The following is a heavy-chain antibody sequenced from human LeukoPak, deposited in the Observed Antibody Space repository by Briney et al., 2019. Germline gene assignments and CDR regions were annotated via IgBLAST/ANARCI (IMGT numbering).Heavy chain of an antibody. D-gene: IGHD5-24*01. CDR2: ISGSGGGT. CDR3: ARGDGYNSYYFDY. J-gene: IGHJ4*02. Sequence: RSGGSLRLSCAASGFTFSSYAMSWVRQAPGKGLEWVSAISGSGGGTYYADSVKGRFIIPRDNSKNTLYLQMNSLRAEDTAVYYCARGDGYNSYYFDYWGQGTLVTVSS. CDR1: GFTFSSYA. V-gene: IGHV3-23*01.